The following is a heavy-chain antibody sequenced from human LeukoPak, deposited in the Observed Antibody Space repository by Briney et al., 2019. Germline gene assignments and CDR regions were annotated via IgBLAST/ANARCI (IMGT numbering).Heavy chain of an antibody. Sequence: SETLSLTCTVSGGSISSTNSYWGWIRQSPRTGLEWIGNIYSSGSSYYNPSLKSRVTISIDTSENQFSLKLTSVTAADTAVYYCARKREGPTTGIDYWGQETLVTVSS. CDR1: GGSISSTNSY. CDR3: ARKREGPTTGIDY. CDR2: IYSSGSS. J-gene: IGHJ4*02. D-gene: IGHD1-26*01. V-gene: IGHV4-39*07.